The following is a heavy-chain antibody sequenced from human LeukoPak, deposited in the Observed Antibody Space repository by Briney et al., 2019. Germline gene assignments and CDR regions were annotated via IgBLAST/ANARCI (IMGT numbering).Heavy chain of an antibody. CDR2: INTNTGNP. J-gene: IGHJ6*02. V-gene: IGHV7-4-1*02. CDR3: AGSAATVHYYYGMDV. Sequence: ASVKVSCKASGYTFTSYAMNWVRQAPGQGLEWMRWINTNTGNPTYAQGFTGRFVFSLDTSVSTAYLQISSLKAEDTAVYYCAGSAATVHYYYGMDVWGQGTTVTVSS. CDR1: GYTFTSYA. D-gene: IGHD2-15*01.